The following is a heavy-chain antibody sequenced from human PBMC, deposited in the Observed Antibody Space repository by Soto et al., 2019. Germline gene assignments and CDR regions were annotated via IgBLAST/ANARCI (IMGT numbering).Heavy chain of an antibody. CDR2: IIPIFGTA. CDR1: GGTFSSYA. J-gene: IGHJ4*02. CDR3: ASGGNSGQLDY. Sequence: GASVKVSCKASGGTFSSYAISWLRQSPGQGLEWMGGIIPIFGTANYAQKFQGRVTITADKSTSTAYMELSSLRSEDTAVYYCASGGNSGQLDYWGQGTLVTVSS. V-gene: IGHV1-69*06. D-gene: IGHD2-21*02.